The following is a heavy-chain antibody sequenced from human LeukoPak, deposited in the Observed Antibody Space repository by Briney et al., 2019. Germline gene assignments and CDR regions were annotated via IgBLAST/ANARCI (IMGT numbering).Heavy chain of an antibody. CDR2: INNEGSST. CDR3: VRDGAHGNFDY. J-gene: IGHJ4*02. Sequence: GGSLRLSCAASGFTFSSFWMHWVRQAPGMGLVWVSQINNEGSSTSNTDSVKGRFTISRDNAKNTLYLEMNSLRAEDTAVYHCVRDGAHGNFDYWGQGTRVTVSS. CDR1: GFTFSSFW. D-gene: IGHD4/OR15-4a*01. V-gene: IGHV3-74*01.